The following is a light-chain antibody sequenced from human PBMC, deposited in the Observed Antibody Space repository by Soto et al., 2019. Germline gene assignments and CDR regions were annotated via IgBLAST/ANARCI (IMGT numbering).Light chain of an antibody. V-gene: IGLV2-14*03. CDR2: DVS. CDR3: SSYTSTNTLI. J-gene: IGLJ2*01. CDR1: SSDVGGYNS. Sequence: QSVLTQPASVSGSPGQSTTIPCTGTSSDVGGYNSVSWYQQHPDKAPQLKIFDVSNRPSGISDRFSGSKSGNTASLTISGLQAEDEADYYCSSYTSTNTLIFGGGTKVTVL.